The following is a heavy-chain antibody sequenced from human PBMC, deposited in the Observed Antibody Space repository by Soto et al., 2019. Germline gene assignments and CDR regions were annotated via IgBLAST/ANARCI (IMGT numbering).Heavy chain of an antibody. V-gene: IGHV1-69*02. D-gene: IGHD4-17*01. J-gene: IGHJ4*02. CDR3: ARVSEVTTTPGPFDY. CDR1: GGTFSSYT. Sequence: QVQLVQSGAEVKKPGSSVKVSCKASGGTFSSYTISWVRQAPGQGLEWMGRIIPILGIANYAQKFQDRVTITADKSTSTAYMELSSLRSEDTAVYYCARVSEVTTTPGPFDYWGQGTLVTVSS. CDR2: IIPILGIA.